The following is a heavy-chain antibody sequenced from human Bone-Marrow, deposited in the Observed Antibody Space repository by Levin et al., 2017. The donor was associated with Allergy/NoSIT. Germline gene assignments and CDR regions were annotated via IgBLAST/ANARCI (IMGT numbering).Heavy chain of an antibody. CDR1: GFTFSTYG. CDR2: IWYDGSNK. V-gene: IGHV3-33*01. D-gene: IGHD6-6*01. CDR3: ARDPEYSSSSADY. J-gene: IGHJ4*02. Sequence: QASETLSLTCAASGFTFSTYGMHWVRQAPGKGLEWVAVIWYDGSNKYYADSVKGRFTISRDNSKNTLYLQMNSLRAEDTAVYYCARDPEYSSSSADYWGQGTLVTVSS.